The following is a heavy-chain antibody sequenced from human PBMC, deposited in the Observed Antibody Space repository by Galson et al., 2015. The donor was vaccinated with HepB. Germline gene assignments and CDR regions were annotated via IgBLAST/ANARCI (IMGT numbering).Heavy chain of an antibody. V-gene: IGHV4-31*03. CDR1: AGSISIGGYY. J-gene: IGHJ4*02. CDR2: IYYTGST. Sequence: TCTVSAGSISIGGYYWSWIRQHPGKGLEWIGYIYYTGSTYYNPSLASRVTISLDTSKSQFSLKLTSVTAADTAVYYCARTLGPKTVPAATSGGNSDYDPIDYWGQGTLVTVSS. D-gene: IGHD2-2*01. CDR3: ARTLGPKTVPAATSGGNSDYDPIDY.